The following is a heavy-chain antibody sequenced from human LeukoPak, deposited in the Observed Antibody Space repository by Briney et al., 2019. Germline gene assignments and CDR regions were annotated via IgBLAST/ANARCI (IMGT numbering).Heavy chain of an antibody. CDR2: ISYDGSNK. D-gene: IGHD6-13*01. J-gene: IGHJ4*02. CDR1: GFTFSSYA. CDR3: ARDYSQYSSSWYIGY. Sequence: GGSLRLSCAASGFTFSSYAMHWVRQAPGKGLEWVAVISYDGSNKYYADSVKGRFTISRDNSKNTLYLQMNSLRAEDTAVYYCARDYSQYSSSWYIGYWGQGTLVTVSS. V-gene: IGHV3-30*04.